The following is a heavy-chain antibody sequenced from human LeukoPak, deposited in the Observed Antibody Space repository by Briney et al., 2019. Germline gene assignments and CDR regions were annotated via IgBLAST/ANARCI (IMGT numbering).Heavy chain of an antibody. CDR1: GFTFSSYS. CDR3: ARIEWELLPYIDY. Sequence: PGGSLRLSCAASGFTFSSYSMNWVRQAPGKGLEWVSYISSSSSTIYYADSVKGRFTISRDNAKNSLYLQMNSLRAEDTAVYYCARIEWELLPYIDYWGQGTLVTVSS. J-gene: IGHJ4*02. CDR2: ISSSSSTI. V-gene: IGHV3-48*04. D-gene: IGHD1-26*01.